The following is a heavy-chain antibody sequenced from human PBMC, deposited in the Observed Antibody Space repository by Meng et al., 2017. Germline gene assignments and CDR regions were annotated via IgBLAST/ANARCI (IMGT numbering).Heavy chain of an antibody. CDR2: IKSKTDGGTT. J-gene: IGHJ4*02. V-gene: IGHV3-15*01. D-gene: IGHD1-26*01. CDR3: TTEVGGGPFDY. Sequence: EVQLVDSGGGFVNPGWSLRLSCAASGFTFSNAWMSWVRQAPGKGLEWVGRIKSKTDGGTTDYAAPVKGRFTISRDDSKNTLYLQMNSLKTEDTAVYYCTTEVGGGPFDYWGQGTLVTVSS. CDR1: GFTFSNAW.